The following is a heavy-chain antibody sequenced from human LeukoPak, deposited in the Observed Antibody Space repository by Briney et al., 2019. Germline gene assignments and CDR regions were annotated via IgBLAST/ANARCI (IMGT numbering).Heavy chain of an antibody. J-gene: IGHJ5*02. Sequence: SETLSLTCTVSGGSISSSSYYWSWIRQPPGKGLEWIGYIYYSGSTNYNPSLKSRVTISVDTSKNQFSLKLSSVTAADTAVYYCARGPPYWQWLVPARHDWFDPWGQGTLVTVSS. CDR1: GGSISSSSYY. CDR2: IYYSGST. V-gene: IGHV4-61*01. D-gene: IGHD6-19*01. CDR3: ARGPPYWQWLVPARHDWFDP.